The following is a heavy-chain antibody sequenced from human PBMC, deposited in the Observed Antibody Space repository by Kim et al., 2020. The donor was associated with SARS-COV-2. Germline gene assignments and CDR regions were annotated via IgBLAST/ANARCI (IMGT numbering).Heavy chain of an antibody. D-gene: IGHD3-16*02. CDR3: ARVGYDYVWGSYRLFDY. Sequence: LKSRVTISVDTSKNQFSLKLSSVTAADTAVYYCARVGYDYVWGSYRLFDYWGQGTLVTVSS. V-gene: IGHV4-34*01. J-gene: IGHJ4*02.